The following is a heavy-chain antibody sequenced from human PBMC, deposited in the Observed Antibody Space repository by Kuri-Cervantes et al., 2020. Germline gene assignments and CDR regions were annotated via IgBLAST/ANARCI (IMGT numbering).Heavy chain of an antibody. CDR2: ISSSSSYI. Sequence: GESLKISCGASGFTFSSYSMNWVRQAPGKGLEWVSSISSSSSYIYYADSVKGRFTISSDNAKNTLYLQMNSLRAEDTAIYYCANTIAGSKYWGQGTLVTVSS. V-gene: IGHV3-21*04. CDR1: GFTFSSYS. J-gene: IGHJ4*02. CDR3: ANTIAGSKY. D-gene: IGHD2-15*01.